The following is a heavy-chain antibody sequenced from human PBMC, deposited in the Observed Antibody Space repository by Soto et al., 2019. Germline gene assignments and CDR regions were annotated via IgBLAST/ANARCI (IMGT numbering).Heavy chain of an antibody. CDR2: IYYSVTT. CDR3: ARHVLKFTSARLTPNYGMDV. V-gene: IGHV4-39*01. CDR1: GGSSSSTDHF. D-gene: IGHD2-2*01. J-gene: IGHJ6*02. Sequence: SETLSLTFGVSGGSSSSTDHFWGWIRQPPWKVLELIGSIYYSVTTYYTPSPKIRLTMSVDTSRNQFSLRLISVTAADTAVYYCARHVLKFTSARLTPNYGMDVWGQGTTVTVSS.